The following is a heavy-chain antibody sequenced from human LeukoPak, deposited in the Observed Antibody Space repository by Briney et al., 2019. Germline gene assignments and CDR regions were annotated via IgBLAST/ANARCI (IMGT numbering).Heavy chain of an antibody. CDR3: ARQRTTGTTSLL. CDR1: GGSISSSSYY. V-gene: IGHV4-39*01. J-gene: IGHJ4*02. CDR2: IYYSGST. Sequence: SETLSLTCTVSGGSISSSSYYWGWIRQPPGKGLEWIGRIYYSGSTYYNPSLNSRVTISVATSKNQFSLKLSSVTAADTAVYYCARQRTTGTTSLLWSQGTLVTVSS. D-gene: IGHD1-1*01.